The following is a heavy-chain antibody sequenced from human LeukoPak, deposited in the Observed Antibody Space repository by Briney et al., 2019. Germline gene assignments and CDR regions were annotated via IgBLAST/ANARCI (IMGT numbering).Heavy chain of an antibody. Sequence: ASVKVSCKASGYTFPNYAIYWVRQAPGQGLEWMGWINGGNGNTKYSQRFQGRVTMTRDTSATTAYMELSSIRSEDTAVYYYARAYCSSANCLPGGYWGQGTLVTVSS. J-gene: IGHJ4*02. CDR1: GYTFPNYA. CDR3: ARAYCSSANCLPGGY. V-gene: IGHV1-3*01. CDR2: INGGNGNT. D-gene: IGHD2-2*01.